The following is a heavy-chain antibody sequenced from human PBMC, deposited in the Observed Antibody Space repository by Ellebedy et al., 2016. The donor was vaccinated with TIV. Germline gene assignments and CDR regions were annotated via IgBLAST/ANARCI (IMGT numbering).Heavy chain of an antibody. CDR2: IDGDGST. D-gene: IGHD2-15*01. J-gene: IGHJ2*01. CDR1: GFTFSDYW. CDR3: ARAGPSCGCSGGSCCDWFFDL. Sequence: GESLKISCAASGFTFSDYWMHWVRQAPGKGLVWVSRIDGDGSTTYAHSVKGRFTISRDNAKDTLYLQMNSLRAEDTAVYYCARAGPSCGCSGGSCCDWFFDLWGRGTLVTVSS. V-gene: IGHV3-74*01.